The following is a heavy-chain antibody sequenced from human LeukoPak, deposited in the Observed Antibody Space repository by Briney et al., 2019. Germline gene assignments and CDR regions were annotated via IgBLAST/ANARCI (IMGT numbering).Heavy chain of an antibody. CDR1: GFTFSSYA. D-gene: IGHD3-10*01. CDR3: AKWAPPGSGVS. Sequence: PGGSLRLSCAASGFTFSSYAMHWVRQAPGKGLEWAAVISYDGSNKYYADSVKGRFTISRDNSKNTLYLQMSSLRAEDTAVYYCAKWAPPGSGVSWGQGTLVTVSS. V-gene: IGHV3-30*04. CDR2: ISYDGSNK. J-gene: IGHJ4*02.